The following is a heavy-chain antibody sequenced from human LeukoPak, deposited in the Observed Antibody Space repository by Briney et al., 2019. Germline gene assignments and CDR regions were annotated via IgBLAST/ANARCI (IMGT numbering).Heavy chain of an antibody. CDR1: GGSFSGYY. CDR3: AHIPRWGRSDI. D-gene: IGHD3-16*01. J-gene: IGHJ3*02. CDR2: INHSGST. V-gene: IGHV4-34*01. Sequence: PSETLSLTCAVYGGSFSGYYWSWIRQPPGKGLEWIGEINHSGSTNYNPSLKSRVTISVDTSKNQFSLKLSSVTAADTAVYYCAHIPRWGRSDIWGQGTMVTVSS.